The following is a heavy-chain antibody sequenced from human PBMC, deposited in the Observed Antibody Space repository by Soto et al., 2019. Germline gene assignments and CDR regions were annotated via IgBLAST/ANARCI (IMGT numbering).Heavy chain of an antibody. CDR3: ARTAAAGKYYYGMDV. Sequence: PGESVKISCEGSGNSFTSYWIGWVHQKPGKGLELMEIIYPGDSDTRYSPSFQGQVTISADKSISTAYLQWSSLKASDTAMYYCARTAAAGKYYYGMDVWGQGTTVSVSS. V-gene: IGHV5-51*07. J-gene: IGHJ6*02. CDR2: IYPGDSDT. D-gene: IGHD6-13*01. CDR1: GNSFTSYW.